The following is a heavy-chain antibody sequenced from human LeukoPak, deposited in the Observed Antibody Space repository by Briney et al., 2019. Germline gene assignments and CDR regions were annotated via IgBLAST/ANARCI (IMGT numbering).Heavy chain of an antibody. CDR2: IKHDGSEA. J-gene: IGHJ4*02. CDR1: EFTFNRYW. CDR3: TRDALFGSGKTHLDF. D-gene: IGHD3-10*01. V-gene: IGHV3-7*04. Sequence: PGGSLRLSCAVSEFTFNRYWMSWVRQAPGKGLEWVANIKHDGSEAHYVDSVKGRFTISRDNAKNSLSLQMNSLNVDDTGVYFCTRDALFGSGKTHLDFWSKAALVSVSS.